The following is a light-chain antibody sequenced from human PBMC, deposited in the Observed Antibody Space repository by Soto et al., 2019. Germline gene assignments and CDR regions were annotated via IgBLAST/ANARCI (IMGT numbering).Light chain of an antibody. CDR1: SSNIGNNV. Sequence: QSVLTQPPSVSAAPGQTVTISCSGGSSNIGNNVVAWYQQFPGTAPKLLIYDNNKRPSGIPDRFSGSKSGTSASLAISGLRSGDEADYYCAAWDDSLSVYYVFGTGTKVTVL. CDR2: DNN. V-gene: IGLV1-51*01. CDR3: AAWDDSLSVYYV. J-gene: IGLJ1*01.